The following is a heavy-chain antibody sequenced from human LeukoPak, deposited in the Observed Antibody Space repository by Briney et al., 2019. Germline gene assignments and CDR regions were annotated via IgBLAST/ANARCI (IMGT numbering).Heavy chain of an antibody. V-gene: IGHV3-15*01. CDR1: GFTLSSYA. CDR2: IKSKTDGGTT. D-gene: IGHD3-22*01. J-gene: IGHJ4*02. Sequence: PGGSLRLSCAASGFTLSSYAMSWVRQAPGKGLEWVGRIKSKTDGGTTDYAAPVKGRFTISRDDSKNTLYLQMNSLKTEDTAVYYCTTDGTDSSGADYWGQGTLVTVSS. CDR3: TTDGTDSSGADY.